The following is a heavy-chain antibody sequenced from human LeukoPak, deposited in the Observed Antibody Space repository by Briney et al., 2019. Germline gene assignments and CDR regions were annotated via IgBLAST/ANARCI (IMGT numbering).Heavy chain of an antibody. CDR3: ARVKWELPPYFDY. Sequence: PGGSLRLSCAASGFTVNSNYMSWVRQAPGKGLELVSVIYSGGRTYYADSVKGRFTISRDNSESALYLQMNSLRADDTAVYYCARVKWELPPYFDYWGQGTLVTVSS. V-gene: IGHV3-66*01. D-gene: IGHD1-26*01. J-gene: IGHJ4*02. CDR2: IYSGGRT. CDR1: GFTVNSNY.